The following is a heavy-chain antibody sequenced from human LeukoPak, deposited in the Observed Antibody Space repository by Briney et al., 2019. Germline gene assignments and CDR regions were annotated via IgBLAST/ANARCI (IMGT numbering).Heavy chain of an antibody. D-gene: IGHD5-24*01. J-gene: IGHJ3*02. V-gene: IGHV4-59*01. CDR3: ARHRRDGYISNAFDI. CDR1: GGSISSYY. Sequence: SETLSLTCTVSGGSISSYYWSWIRQPPGKGLEWIGYIYYSGSTNYNPSLKSRVTISVDTSKNQFSLKLRSVTAADTAVYYCARHRRDGYISNAFDIWGQGTMVTVSS. CDR2: IYYSGST.